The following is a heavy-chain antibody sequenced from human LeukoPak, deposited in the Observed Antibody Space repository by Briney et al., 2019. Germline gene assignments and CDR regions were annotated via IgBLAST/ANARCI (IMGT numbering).Heavy chain of an antibody. V-gene: IGHV3-23*01. CDR2: ISGSGGVT. CDR3: AKAIRQQLISKYYYGMDV. D-gene: IGHD6-13*01. CDR1: GFTFSSYA. J-gene: IGHJ6*02. Sequence: GGSLRLSCAASGFTFSSYAMSWVRQAPGKGLEWVSAISGSGGVTYYADSVKGRFTISRDNSKNTLYLQMNSLRAEDTAVYYCAKAIRQQLISKYYYGMDVWGQGTMVTVSS.